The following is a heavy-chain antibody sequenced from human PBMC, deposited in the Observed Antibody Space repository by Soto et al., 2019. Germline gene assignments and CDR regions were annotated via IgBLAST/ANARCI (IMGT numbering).Heavy chain of an antibody. Sequence: GGSLRLSCAASGFTFSSYSMNWVRQAPGKGLEWVSSISSSSSYIYYADSVKGRFTISRDNAKNSLYLQMNSLRAEDTAVYYCARDFDYYDSSDGDFDIWGQGTMVTVSS. CDR3: ARDFDYYDSSDGDFDI. CDR2: ISSSSSYI. V-gene: IGHV3-21*01. D-gene: IGHD3-22*01. CDR1: GFTFSSYS. J-gene: IGHJ3*02.